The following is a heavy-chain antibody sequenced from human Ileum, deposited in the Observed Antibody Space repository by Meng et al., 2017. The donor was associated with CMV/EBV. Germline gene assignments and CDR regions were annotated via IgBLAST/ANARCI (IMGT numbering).Heavy chain of an antibody. J-gene: IGHJ4*02. Sequence: GESLKISCAASGFTFSSYARHWVRQAPGKGLEWVAVISYDGSNKYYADSVKGRFTISRDNSKNTLYLQMNSLRAEDTAVYYCASLYSSSPYWGQGTPVTVSS. CDR1: GFTFSSYA. CDR3: ASLYSSSPY. D-gene: IGHD6-6*01. V-gene: IGHV3-30*04. CDR2: ISYDGSNK.